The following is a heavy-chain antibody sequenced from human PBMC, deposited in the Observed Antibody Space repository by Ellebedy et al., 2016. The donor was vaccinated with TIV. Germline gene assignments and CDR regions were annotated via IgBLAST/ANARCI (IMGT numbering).Heavy chain of an antibody. D-gene: IGHD6-25*01. CDR1: GSTVDDYA. J-gene: IGHJ4*02. V-gene: IGHV3-9*01. CDR3: ARENGYYFDY. Sequence: PGGSLRLSCAASGSTVDDYAMPWVRQAPGKGRDWVSGIRWISGSIGYADSVKGRFTISRDNTKNSLYLQMNSLRAEATAGYFWARENGYYFDYWGQGTLVIVSS. CDR2: IRWISGSI.